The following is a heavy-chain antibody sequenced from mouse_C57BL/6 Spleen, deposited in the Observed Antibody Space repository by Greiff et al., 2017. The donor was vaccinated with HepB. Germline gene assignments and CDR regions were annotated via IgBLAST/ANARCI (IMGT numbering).Heavy chain of an antibody. D-gene: IGHD1-1*01. CDR3: ARRIYYGSSPYYFDY. J-gene: IGHJ2*01. CDR2: INPYNGGT. CDR1: GYTFTDYY. V-gene: IGHV1-19*01. Sequence: EVKLQESGPVLVKPGASVKMSCKASGYTFTDYYMNWVKQSHGKSLEWIGVINPYNGGTSYNQKFKGKATLTVDKSSSTAYMELNSLTSEDSAVYYCARRIYYGSSPYYFDYWGQGTTLTVSS.